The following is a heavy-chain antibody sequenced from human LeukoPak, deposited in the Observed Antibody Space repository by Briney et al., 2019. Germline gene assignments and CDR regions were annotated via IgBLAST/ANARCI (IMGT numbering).Heavy chain of an antibody. CDR1: GGSISSYY. CDR2: MYYSGST. D-gene: IGHD5-18*01. J-gene: IGHJ4*02. CDR3: ARGGYTFYYFDY. Sequence: PSEALSLTCTVSGGSISSYYWSWIRQPPGKGLEWIGYMYYSGSTNYNPSLKSRVTISVGTSKNQFSLKVSSVTAADTAVYYCARGGYTFYYFDYWGQGTLVTVSS. V-gene: IGHV4-59*01.